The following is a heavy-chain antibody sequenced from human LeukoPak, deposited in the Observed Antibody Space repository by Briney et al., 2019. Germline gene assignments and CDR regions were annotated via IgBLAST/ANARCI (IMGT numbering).Heavy chain of an antibody. CDR1: GFTFSSYD. Sequence: GGSLRLSCAASGFTFSSYDMHWVRQAPGKGLEYVSGISSNGGSTYYANSVKGRFTISRDNSKNTLYLQMGSLSPEDMAVYYCARGPWIQLWSPIDYWGQGTLVTVSS. D-gene: IGHD5-18*01. CDR2: ISSNGGST. V-gene: IGHV3-64*01. CDR3: ARGPWIQLWSPIDY. J-gene: IGHJ4*02.